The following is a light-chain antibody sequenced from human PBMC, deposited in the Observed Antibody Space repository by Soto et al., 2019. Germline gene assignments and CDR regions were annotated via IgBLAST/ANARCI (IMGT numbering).Light chain of an antibody. CDR2: DAS. CDR1: QTVSSN. Sequence: EIVMTQSPATLSVSPGESATLSCRASQTVSSNLAWYQQKPGQAPRLLIYDASTRATGIPVRFSGSRSGPEFTLTINSLQSEDFAIYYCQPYNNWPLTFGGGTKVDIK. J-gene: IGKJ4*01. CDR3: QPYNNWPLT. V-gene: IGKV3-15*01.